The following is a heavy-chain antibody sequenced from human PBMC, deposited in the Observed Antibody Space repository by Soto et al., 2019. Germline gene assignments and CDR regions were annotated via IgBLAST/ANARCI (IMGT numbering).Heavy chain of an antibody. Sequence: GGSLRLSCAASGFTFSSYGMHWVRQAPGKGLEWVAVIWYDGSNKYYADSVKGRFTISRDNSKNTLYLQMNSLRAEDTAVYYCARAEMATIKAPFDYWGQGTLVTVSS. J-gene: IGHJ4*02. CDR1: GFTFSSYG. CDR3: ARAEMATIKAPFDY. D-gene: IGHD5-12*01. CDR2: IWYDGSNK. V-gene: IGHV3-33*01.